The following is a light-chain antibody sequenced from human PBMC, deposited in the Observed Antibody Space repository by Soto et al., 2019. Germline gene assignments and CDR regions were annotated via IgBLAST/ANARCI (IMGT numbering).Light chain of an antibody. CDR1: SSDVGDYNY. V-gene: IGLV2-14*01. Sequence: QSVLTQPASMSGSPGQSVTISCTGTSSDVGDYNYVSWYQRHPGKAPKLMIFEVSNRPSGVSNRFSGSKSGNTASLTISGLQAEDEADYYCSSYTSISTYVFGTGTKVTVL. J-gene: IGLJ1*01. CDR3: SSYTSISTYV. CDR2: EVS.